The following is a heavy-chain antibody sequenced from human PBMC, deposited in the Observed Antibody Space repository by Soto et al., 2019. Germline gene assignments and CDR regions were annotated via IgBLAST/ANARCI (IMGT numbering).Heavy chain of an antibody. CDR1: GGSIISSSYY. V-gene: IGHV4-39*01. CDR3: ARHEVVAARPDLVDY. Sequence: PSETLSLTCTFSGGSIISSSYYWGWIRQPPGKGLEWIGSIYYSGSTYYNPSLKSRVTISVDTSKNQFSLKLSSVTAADTAVYYCARHEVVAARPDLVDYWGQGTLVTVSS. D-gene: IGHD6-6*01. CDR2: IYYSGST. J-gene: IGHJ4*02.